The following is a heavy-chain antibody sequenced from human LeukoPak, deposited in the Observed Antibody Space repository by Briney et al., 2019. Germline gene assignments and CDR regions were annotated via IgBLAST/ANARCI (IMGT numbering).Heavy chain of an antibody. D-gene: IGHD6-13*01. CDR2: IYNSGST. CDR1: GGSISSYY. J-gene: IGHJ4*02. CDR3: ARSLAVGGCI. Sequence: SPSETLSLTCTVSGGSISSYYWSWIRQSPGKGLEWIGHIYNSGSTNYNPSLKSRVTISVDTSKNQFSLKLSSVTAADTAVYYCARSLAVGGCIWGQGTLVTVSS. V-gene: IGHV4-59*08.